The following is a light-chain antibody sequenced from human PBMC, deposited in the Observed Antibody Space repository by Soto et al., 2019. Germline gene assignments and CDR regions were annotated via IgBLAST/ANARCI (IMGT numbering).Light chain of an antibody. CDR3: QQSNSIPPRT. Sequence: DIQMTQSPSSVAASVGDRVTITCRASQGVGNWLAWYQQRPGKAPRLLIYGASTLQSGVPSRCSGSGSGTAFTLTISSLQAEDVATYYCQQSNSIPPRTFGQGTKVEIK. V-gene: IGKV1-12*01. CDR2: GAS. J-gene: IGKJ1*01. CDR1: QGVGNW.